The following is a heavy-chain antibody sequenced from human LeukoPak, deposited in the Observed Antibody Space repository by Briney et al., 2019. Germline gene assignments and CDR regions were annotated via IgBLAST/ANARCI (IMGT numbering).Heavy chain of an antibody. CDR3: ATGRLDY. J-gene: IGHJ4*02. Sequence: NPGGSLRLSCVASGFTFTNAWMTWVRQTPGKRLEWVGRVKSKGDGGSIDYAAPVRGRFTISRDDSNNTLYLQMDSVKTEDTAVYFCATGRLDYWGLGTLVTVSS. D-gene: IGHD2-21*02. CDR2: VKSKGDGGSI. CDR1: GFTFTNAW. V-gene: IGHV3-15*01.